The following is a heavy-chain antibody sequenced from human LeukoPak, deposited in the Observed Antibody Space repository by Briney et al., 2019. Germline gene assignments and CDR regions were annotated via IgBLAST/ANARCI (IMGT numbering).Heavy chain of an antibody. CDR2: IYHSGST. J-gene: IGHJ4*02. Sequence: KTSETLSLTCTVSGGSISSGGYYWSWIRQPPGKGLEWIGYIYHSGSTYYNPSLKSRVTISVDRSKNQFSLKLSSVTAADTAVYYCARDSGYGEPDDYWGQGTLVTVSS. CDR3: ARDSGYGEPDDY. V-gene: IGHV4-30-2*01. CDR1: GGSISSGGYY. D-gene: IGHD4-17*01.